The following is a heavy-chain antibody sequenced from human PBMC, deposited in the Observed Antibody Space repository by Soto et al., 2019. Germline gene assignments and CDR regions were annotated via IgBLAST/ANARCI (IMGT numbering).Heavy chain of an antibody. CDR1: GYRFTNYW. V-gene: IGHV5-51*01. J-gene: IGHJ6*02. Sequence: GEYLKISCKGSGYRFTNYWIGWVRQMPGKGLEWMGIIDPGDSDTRYSPSFQGQVTISVDKSISTAYLQWSSLKASDTAMYYCAARVGSSPLYYYGVDVWGQGTTVTVSS. CDR2: IDPGDSDT. D-gene: IGHD3-10*01. CDR3: AARVGSSPLYYYGVDV.